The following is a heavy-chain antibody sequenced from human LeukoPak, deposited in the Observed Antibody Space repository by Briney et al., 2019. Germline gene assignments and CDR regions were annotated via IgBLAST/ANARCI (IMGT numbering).Heavy chain of an antibody. J-gene: IGHJ4*02. CDR2: IYYSGST. CDR1: GGSISSSSYY. CDR3: ARLTGTYGGPFDY. V-gene: IGHV4-39*01. Sequence: SETLSLTCTVSGGSISSSSYYRGWIRQPPGKGLEWIGSIYYSGSTYYNPSLKSRVTISVDTSKNQFSLKLSSVTAADTAVYYCARLTGTYGGPFDYWGQGTLVTVSS. D-gene: IGHD1-7*01.